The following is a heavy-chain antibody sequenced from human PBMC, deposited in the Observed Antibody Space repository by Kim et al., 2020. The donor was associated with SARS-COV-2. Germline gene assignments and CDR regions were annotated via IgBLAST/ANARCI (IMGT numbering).Heavy chain of an antibody. Sequence: GGSLRLSCAASGFTFSSYGMHWVRQAPGKGLEWVAVISYDGSNKYYADSVKGRFTISRDNSKNTLYLQMNSLRAEDTAVYYCAKDHEYYYYGMDVWGQGTTVTVSS. J-gene: IGHJ6*02. V-gene: IGHV3-30*18. CDR2: ISYDGSNK. CDR1: GFTFSSYG. CDR3: AKDHEYYYYGMDV.